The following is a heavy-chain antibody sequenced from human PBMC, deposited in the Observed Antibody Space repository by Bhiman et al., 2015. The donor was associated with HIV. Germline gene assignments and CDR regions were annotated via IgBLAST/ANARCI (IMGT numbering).Heavy chain of an antibody. CDR1: GFTFSSYG. V-gene: IGHV3-30*02. CDR2: ILYDGSNK. J-gene: IGHJ3*02. Sequence: QVQLVESGGGVVQPGGSLRLSCAASGFTFSSYGMHWVRQAPGKGLEWVAFILYDGSNKYYADSVKGRFTISRDNSKNTLYLQMNSLRAEDTAVYYCAKVSVAARQTGAFDIWGQGDNGHRLF. D-gene: IGHD6-6*01. CDR3: AKVSVAARQTGAFDI.